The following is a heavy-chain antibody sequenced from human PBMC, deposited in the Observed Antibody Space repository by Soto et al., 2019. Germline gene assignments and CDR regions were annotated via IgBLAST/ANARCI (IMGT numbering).Heavy chain of an antibody. CDR2: IYYSGST. CDR1: GGSISSYY. D-gene: IGHD3-10*01. V-gene: IGHV4-59*01. Sequence: SETLSLTCTVSGGSISSYYWSWIRQPPGKGLEWIGYIYYSGSTNYNPSLKSRVTISVDTSKNQFSLKLSSVTAADTAVYYCASAWVVRGVIYPYYFDYWGQGTLVTVSS. J-gene: IGHJ4*02. CDR3: ASAWVVRGVIYPYYFDY.